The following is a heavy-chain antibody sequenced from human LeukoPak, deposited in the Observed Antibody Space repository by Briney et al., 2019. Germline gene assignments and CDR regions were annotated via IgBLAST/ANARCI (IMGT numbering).Heavy chain of an antibody. CDR3: ARDRYCSGGSCYLGDNY. CDR2: IKQDGSEK. V-gene: IGHV3-7*01. D-gene: IGHD2-15*01. CDR1: GFTFSSYW. Sequence: GGSLRLSCAASGFTFSSYWMSWVRQAPGKGLEWVANIKQDGSEKYYVDSVKGRFTISRDNAKNSLYLQMNSLRAEDTAVYYCARDRYCSGGSCYLGDNYWGQGTLVTVSS. J-gene: IGHJ4*02.